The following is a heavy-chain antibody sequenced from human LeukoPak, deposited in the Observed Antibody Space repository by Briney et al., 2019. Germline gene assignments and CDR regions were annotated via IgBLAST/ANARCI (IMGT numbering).Heavy chain of an antibody. CDR1: GGSISSSSYY. CDR3: ARTYYDLEGDY. CDR2: IYYSGST. V-gene: IGHV4-39*07. J-gene: IGHJ4*02. D-gene: IGHD3-3*01. Sequence: PSETLSLTCTVSGGSISSSSYYWGWIRQPPGKGLEWIGSIYYSGSTYYNPSLKSRVTISVDTSKNQFSLKLSSVTAADTAVYYCARTYYDLEGDYWGQGTLVTVSS.